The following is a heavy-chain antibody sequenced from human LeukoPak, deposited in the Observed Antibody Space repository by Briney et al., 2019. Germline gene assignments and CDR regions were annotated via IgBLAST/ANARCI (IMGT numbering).Heavy chain of an antibody. D-gene: IGHD3-10*01. CDR1: GGSISSYY. J-gene: IGHJ4*02. Sequence: SETLSLTCTVSGGSISSYYWSWIRRPPGKGLEWIGEIYHGGSTNYNPSLKSRVAMSVDRSRNQFSLQLSSVTAADTAVYYCAKGEDHGSGTVHFASWGQGTLVTVSS. CDR3: AKGEDHGSGTVHFAS. V-gene: IGHV4-59*12. CDR2: IYHGGST.